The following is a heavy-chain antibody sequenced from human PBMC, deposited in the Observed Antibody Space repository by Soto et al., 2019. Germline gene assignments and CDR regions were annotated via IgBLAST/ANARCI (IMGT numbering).Heavy chain of an antibody. V-gene: IGHV4-30-4*01. CDR3: ARMSYFYDKWYFDV. J-gene: IGHJ2*01. Sequence: SETLSLTCTVSGGSINNDDYYWSWIRQTPGKGLEWIGYVYYSGTTDSIPSLKSRLSMSIDKSQNQFTLKLNSVTAADTATYYCARMSYFYDKWYFDVWGRGTLVTVSS. D-gene: IGHD3-22*01. CDR2: VYYSGTT. CDR1: GGSINNDDYY.